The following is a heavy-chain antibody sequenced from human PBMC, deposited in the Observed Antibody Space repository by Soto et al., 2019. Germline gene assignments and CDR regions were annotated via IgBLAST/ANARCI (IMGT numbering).Heavy chain of an antibody. CDR1: GFSLSGSEVG. J-gene: IGHJ5*02. CDR3: AHDDYNSRRGFDP. D-gene: IGHD5-12*01. V-gene: IGHV2-5*02. CDR2: IYWDGDQ. Sequence: QITLKESGPPLVKPTQTLTLTCSFSGFSLSGSEVGVAWIRQPPGKALEWLALIYWDGDQRYRPSLKSRLNIAKDTSKNQVVLTMSNMDPVDTATYYCAHDDYNSRRGFDPWGPGILVTASS.